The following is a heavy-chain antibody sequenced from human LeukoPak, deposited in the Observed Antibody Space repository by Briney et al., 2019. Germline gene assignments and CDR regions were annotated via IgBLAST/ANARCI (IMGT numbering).Heavy chain of an antibody. Sequence: PGGSLRLSCAASGFTFSTYAMGWVRQAPGEGLEGVSSIKGGGGDPFYADSVRGRFTISRDKSKNKLYLQLNSLRAEDTAVYFCAQGGHDFNPFYYWGQGTLVTVSS. D-gene: IGHD2-21*02. J-gene: IGHJ4*02. CDR3: AQGGHDFNPFYY. V-gene: IGHV3-23*01. CDR1: GFTFSTYA. CDR2: IKGGGGDP.